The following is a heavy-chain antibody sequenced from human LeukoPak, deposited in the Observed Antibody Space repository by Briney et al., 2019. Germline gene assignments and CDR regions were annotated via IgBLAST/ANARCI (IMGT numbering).Heavy chain of an antibody. CDR3: AREVGVRYFDY. Sequence: SVKVSCKASGGTFSSYAISWVRQAPGQGLEWMGRIIPIFGTANYAQKFQGGVTITTDESTSTAYMELSSLRSEDTAVYYCAREVGVRYFDYWGQGTLVTVSS. J-gene: IGHJ4*02. CDR1: GGTFSSYA. V-gene: IGHV1-69*05. CDR2: IIPIFGTA. D-gene: IGHD3-3*01.